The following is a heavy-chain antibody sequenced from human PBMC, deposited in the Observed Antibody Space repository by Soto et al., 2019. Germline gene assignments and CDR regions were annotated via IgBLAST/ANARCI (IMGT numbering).Heavy chain of an antibody. CDR3: ARVSQSFIEYFQY. CDR2: ISSSGSTI. CDR1: GLTFSSYE. Sequence: GGSLRLSCAASGLTFSSYEMIWVRQAPGKGLEWVSYISSSGSTIYYADSVKGRFTISRDNAKNSLYLQMNSLRAEDTAVYNCARVSQSFIEYFQYWGKGTLVTVSS. V-gene: IGHV3-48*03. J-gene: IGHJ1*01. D-gene: IGHD3-16*02.